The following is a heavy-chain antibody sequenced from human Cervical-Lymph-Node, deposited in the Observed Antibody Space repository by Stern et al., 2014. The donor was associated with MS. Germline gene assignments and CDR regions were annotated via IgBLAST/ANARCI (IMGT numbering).Heavy chain of an antibody. D-gene: IGHD3-10*01. Sequence: QVQLMQSGAEVKKLGSSVKVSCKASGDTLSSHTINWVRQAPGQGLEWMGGIIPVFDAPSYAQKLQGRVRITSDETTNTAHMELSSLTSEDTAVYYCATGAHGMDVWGQGTAVTVSS. CDR3: ATGAHGMDV. J-gene: IGHJ6*02. V-gene: IGHV1-69*01. CDR1: GDTLSSHT. CDR2: IIPVFDAP.